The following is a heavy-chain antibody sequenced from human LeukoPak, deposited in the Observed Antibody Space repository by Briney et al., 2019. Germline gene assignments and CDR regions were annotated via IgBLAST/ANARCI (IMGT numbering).Heavy chain of an antibody. CDR1: GFTFSDYS. V-gene: IGHV3-21*04. CDR2: ISSSSKYI. Sequence: GGSLRLSCAASGFTFSDYSMNWVRQAPGKGLDWVSSISSSSKYIYYADSVKGRFTISRDSARNSLSLQMNSLRAEDTAVYYCAKDALRGSWGQGTLVTVSS. CDR3: AKDALRGS. J-gene: IGHJ5*02.